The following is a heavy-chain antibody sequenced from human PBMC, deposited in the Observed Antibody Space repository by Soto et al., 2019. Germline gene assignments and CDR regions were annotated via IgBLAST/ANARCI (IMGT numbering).Heavy chain of an antibody. D-gene: IGHD3-16*01. Sequence: PSETRSLTWTVSGGSISSGGFYWMWNRQHPGKVLEWIGYIYYSGSTYYNPSLKSRVTISVDTSKNQFSLKLSSATAADTAVYYCARVTRLGYYGMDVWGQGTTVTVSS. CDR3: ARVTRLGYYGMDV. CDR1: GGSISSGGFY. J-gene: IGHJ6*02. V-gene: IGHV4-31*02. CDR2: IYYSGST.